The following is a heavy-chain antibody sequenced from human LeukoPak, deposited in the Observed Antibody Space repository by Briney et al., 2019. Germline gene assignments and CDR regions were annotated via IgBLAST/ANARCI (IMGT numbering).Heavy chain of an antibody. J-gene: IGHJ6*03. Sequence: GGSLRLSCAASGFTFSTFAMIWVRQPPGKVLEWVSSIFPSGGEIHYADSVKGRFTISRDNAKNSLYLQMNSLGPEDTAVYYCARDPYSGNYGNYYYYYMDVWGKGTTVTISS. CDR2: IFPSGGEI. CDR3: ARDPYSGNYGNYYYYYMDV. CDR1: GFTFSTFA. D-gene: IGHD1-26*01. V-gene: IGHV3-21*01.